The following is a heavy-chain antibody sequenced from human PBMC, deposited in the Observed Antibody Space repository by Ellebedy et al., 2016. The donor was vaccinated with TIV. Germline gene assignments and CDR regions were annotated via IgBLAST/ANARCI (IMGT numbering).Heavy chain of an antibody. CDR3: AREVLASSKGGPFDI. CDR2: LNTDGSTI. CDR1: GFTLTNYW. Sequence: GESLKISCAASGFTLTNYWMHWVRQAPGKGLLWVSSLNTDGSTIRYADSAQGRFTISRDNAKSMLYLQMNSLRAEDTAVYYCAREVLASSKGGPFDIWGQGTMVTVSP. V-gene: IGHV3-74*01. D-gene: IGHD2/OR15-2a*01. J-gene: IGHJ3*02.